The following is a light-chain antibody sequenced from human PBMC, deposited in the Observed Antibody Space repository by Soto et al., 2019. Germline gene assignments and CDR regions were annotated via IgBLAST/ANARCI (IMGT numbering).Light chain of an antibody. CDR1: QSISIS. CDR3: QQHSGSSRT. Sequence: DIRMTQSPSTLSASVGDRVTITCRASQSISISLAWYQQKPGKAPKLLIYKASSLESGVPSRFSGSGSGTEFTLTISSLQPDDFATYYCQQHSGSSRTFGQGTKVEIK. V-gene: IGKV1-5*03. CDR2: KAS. J-gene: IGKJ1*01.